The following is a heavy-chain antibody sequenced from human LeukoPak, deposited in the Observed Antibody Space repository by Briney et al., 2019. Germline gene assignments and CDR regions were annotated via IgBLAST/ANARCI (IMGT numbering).Heavy chain of an antibody. Sequence: PETLSLTCAVYGGSFSGYYWSWIRQPPGKGLEWIGEINHSGSTNYNPSLKSRVTISVDTSKNQFSLKLSSVTAADTAVYYCAREGITFGGVIVRRAFDIWGQGTMVTVSS. CDR2: INHSGST. CDR3: AREGITFGGVIVRRAFDI. CDR1: GGSFSGYY. V-gene: IGHV4-34*01. J-gene: IGHJ3*02. D-gene: IGHD3-16*02.